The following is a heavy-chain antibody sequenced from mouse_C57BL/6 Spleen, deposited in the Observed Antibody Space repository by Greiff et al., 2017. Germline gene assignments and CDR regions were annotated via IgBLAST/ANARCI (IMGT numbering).Heavy chain of an antibody. CDR1: GYTFTDYD. J-gene: IGHJ1*03. V-gene: IGHV1-15*01. Sequence: QVQLKESGAELVRPGASVTLSCKASGYTFTDYDMHWVKQTPVHGLEWIGAIDPETGGTAYNQKFKGKAILTADKSSSTAYMELRSLTSEDSAVYYCTPIYYEYDEGYFDVWGTGTTVTVSS. D-gene: IGHD2-4*01. CDR3: TPIYYEYDEGYFDV. CDR2: IDPETGGT.